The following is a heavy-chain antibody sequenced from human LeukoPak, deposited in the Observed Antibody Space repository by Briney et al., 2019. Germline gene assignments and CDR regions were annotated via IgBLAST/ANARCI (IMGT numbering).Heavy chain of an antibody. J-gene: IGHJ4*02. CDR3: ARNPRYYSDTSGYYPFDY. CDR1: GGTLGTSA. Sequence: ASVKVSCKTSGGTLGTSAINWVRQAPGQGLEWMGGIIPIFGRTDYAQKFQGRVTITTDESTTTAYMELRSLRSEDTAVYYCARNPRYYSDTSGYYPFDYWGQGALVTVSS. D-gene: IGHD3-22*01. V-gene: IGHV1-69*05. CDR2: IIPIFGRT.